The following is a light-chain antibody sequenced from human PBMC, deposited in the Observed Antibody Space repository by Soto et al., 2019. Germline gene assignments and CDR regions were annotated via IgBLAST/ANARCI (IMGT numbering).Light chain of an antibody. V-gene: IGLV2-14*01. Sequence: QSALTQHASVSGSPGQSITISCTGSSSDVGAYNYVSWFQQHPGKAPKFMIYEVRNRPSGVSNRFSGSKSGNTASLTVSGLQAEDEADYCCSSYTTSNTYVFGTGTKLTVL. CDR3: SSYTTSNTYV. J-gene: IGLJ1*01. CDR1: SSDVGAYNY. CDR2: EVR.